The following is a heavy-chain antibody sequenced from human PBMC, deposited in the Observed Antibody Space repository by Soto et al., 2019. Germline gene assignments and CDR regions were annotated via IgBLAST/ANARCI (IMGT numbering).Heavy chain of an antibody. CDR3: SSDTFGLRDT. Sequence: GGSLRLSCAVSGFTFSAYWMHWVRQTPGKGLVWVSRINPDGTKTNYADSVEGRFTISRDNAKSTLYLQMNSLSAEDTAIYFCSSDTFGLRDTWGQGTLVTVSS. D-gene: IGHD3-3*01. J-gene: IGHJ5*02. V-gene: IGHV3-74*01. CDR1: GFTFSAYW. CDR2: INPDGTKT.